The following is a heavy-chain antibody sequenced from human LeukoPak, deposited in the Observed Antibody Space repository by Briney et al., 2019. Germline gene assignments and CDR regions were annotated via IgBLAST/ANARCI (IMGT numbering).Heavy chain of an antibody. CDR3: ARGGFYCGGDCYVDY. D-gene: IGHD2-21*02. Sequence: PSETLSLTCAGSFNSYYWSWIRQPPGKGLEWIGEINHSGSTNYNPSLKSRVTISVDTSKNQFSLKLSSVTAADTAVHYCARGGFYCGGDCYVDYWGQGTLVTVSS. V-gene: IGHV4-34*01. CDR1: SFNSYY. CDR2: INHSGST. J-gene: IGHJ4*02.